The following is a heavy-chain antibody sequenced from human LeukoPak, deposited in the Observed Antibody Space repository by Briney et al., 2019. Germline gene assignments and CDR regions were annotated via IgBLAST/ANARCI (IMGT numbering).Heavy chain of an antibody. CDR1: GFTFSNAW. V-gene: IGHV3-30*18. D-gene: IGHD2-15*01. CDR3: AKGVVAATNAAYYGMDV. J-gene: IGHJ6*02. CDR2: ISYDESDK. Sequence: GGSLRLSCAASGFTFSNAWMSWVRQAPGKGLEWVAVISYDESDKYYADSVKGRFTISRDNSENTLYLQMNSLRPEDTAVYYCAKGVVAATNAAYYGMDVWGQGTTVTVSS.